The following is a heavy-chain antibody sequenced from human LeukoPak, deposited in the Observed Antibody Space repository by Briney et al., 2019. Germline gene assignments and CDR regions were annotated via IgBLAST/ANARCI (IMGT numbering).Heavy chain of an antibody. V-gene: IGHV3-21*01. CDR2: ISSSSSYI. Sequence: TGGSLRLSCAASGFTFSSYSMNWVRQAPGKGLEWVSSISSSSSYIYYADSVKGRFTISRDNAKNSLYLQMNSLRAEDTAVYYCARLYDGSACHADHFDYWGRGTLVIVSS. J-gene: IGHJ4*02. CDR1: GFTFSSYS. CDR3: ARLYDGSACHADHFDY. D-gene: IGHD3-22*01.